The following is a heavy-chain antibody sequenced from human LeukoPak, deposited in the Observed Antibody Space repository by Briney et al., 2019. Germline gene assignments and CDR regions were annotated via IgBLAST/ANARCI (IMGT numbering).Heavy chain of an antibody. V-gene: IGHV3-21*04. J-gene: IGHJ4*02. CDR2: ITSSSSYI. CDR1: GFTFSSYA. D-gene: IGHD3-22*01. Sequence: PGGSLRLSCAASGFTFSSYAMNWVRQAPGKGLEWVSSITSSSSYIFHADSLKGRFTISRDNAKNSLYLQMNSLRAEDTAVYYCARGWGHYYDSSGYYTFDYWGQGTLVTVSS. CDR3: ARGWGHYYDSSGYYTFDY.